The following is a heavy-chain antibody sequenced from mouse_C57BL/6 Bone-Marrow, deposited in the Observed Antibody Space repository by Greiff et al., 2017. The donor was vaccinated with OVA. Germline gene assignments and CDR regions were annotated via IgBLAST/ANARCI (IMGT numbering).Heavy chain of an antibody. V-gene: IGHV1-81*01. CDR3: ARWRLLPGYFDV. CDR1: GYTFTSYG. CDR2: IYPRSGNT. Sequence: QVQLQQSGAELARPGASVKLSCKASGYTFTSYGISWVKQRTGQGLEWIGEIYPRSGNTYYNEKFKGKATLTADKSSSTAYMELRSLTSEDSAVYFCARWRLLPGYFDVWGTGTTVTVSS. D-gene: IGHD1-1*01. J-gene: IGHJ1*03.